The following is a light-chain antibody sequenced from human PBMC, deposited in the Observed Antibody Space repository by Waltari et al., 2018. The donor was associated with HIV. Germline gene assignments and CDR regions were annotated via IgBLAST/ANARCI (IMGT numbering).Light chain of an antibody. CDR3: QSYVSSVNVV. Sequence: QSVLTQPPSVSGAPGQTVTISCTGSSSNIGAAYDVHWYQQVPGTAPKLLIYANTNRPAGVPYRFSGSKSGTSASLAISGLQTEDEADYYCQSYVSSVNVVFGGGTRVTVL. CDR2: ANT. J-gene: IGLJ3*02. CDR1: SSNIGAAYD. V-gene: IGLV1-40*01.